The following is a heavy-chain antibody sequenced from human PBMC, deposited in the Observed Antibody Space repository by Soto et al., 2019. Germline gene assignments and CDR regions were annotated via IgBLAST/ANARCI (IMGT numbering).Heavy chain of an antibody. Sequence: PSQTLSPTCIVSGGSISSSSSYWGWIRQPPGKGLEWSGYTSYTGVTYYSPSLQSRISISVDTSKNQFSLTLNSVTAADTAVYYCATDPGEPPLNRFDSWGHGTLVTVSS. CDR2: TSYTGVT. D-gene: IGHD3-10*01. CDR3: ATDPGEPPLNRFDS. CDR1: GGSISSSSSY. V-gene: IGHV4-31*03. J-gene: IGHJ5*01.